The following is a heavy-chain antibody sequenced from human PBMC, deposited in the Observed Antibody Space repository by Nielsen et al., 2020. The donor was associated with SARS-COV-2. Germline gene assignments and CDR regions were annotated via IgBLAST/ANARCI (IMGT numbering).Heavy chain of an antibody. J-gene: IGHJ6*02. CDR3: ASARATIFGLVMSYGMDV. D-gene: IGHD3/OR15-3a*01. CDR2: INPYSGGT. Sequence: ASVKVSCKASGYTFTDYYIHWVRQAPGQGLEWMGLINPYSGGTNYAQKFQGTVTMTRDASISTVYMELTSDDTAVYYCASARATIFGLVMSYGMDVWGQGTTVAVSS. CDR1: GYTFTDYY. V-gene: IGHV1-2*06.